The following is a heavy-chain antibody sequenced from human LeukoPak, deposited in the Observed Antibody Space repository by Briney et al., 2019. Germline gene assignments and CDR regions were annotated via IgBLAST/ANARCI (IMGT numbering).Heavy chain of an antibody. D-gene: IGHD3-10*01. V-gene: IGHV4-34*01. J-gene: IGHJ6*03. CDR2: INHSGST. Sequence: SETLSLTCAVYGGSFSGYYWSWIRQPPGKGLEWIGEINHSGSTNYNPSLKSRVTISVDTSKNQFSLKLSSVTAADTAVYYCARISVTMVQGVIRARNYYYYYMDVWGKGTTVTVSS. CDR1: GGSFSGYY. CDR3: ARISVTMVQGVIRARNYYYYYMDV.